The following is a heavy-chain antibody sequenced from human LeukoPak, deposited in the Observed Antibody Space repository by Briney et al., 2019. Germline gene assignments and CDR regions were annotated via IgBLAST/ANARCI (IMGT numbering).Heavy chain of an antibody. CDR3: ARGVTYGSGSYYFAGNDAFDF. J-gene: IGHJ3*01. D-gene: IGHD3-10*01. V-gene: IGHV1-18*01. CDR1: GYTFTSYG. CDR2: ISAYNGNT. Sequence: ASVKVSCKASGYTFTSYGISWVRQAPGQGLEWMGWISAYNGNTNYAQKLQGRVTMTTDTSTSTAYMELRSLRSDDTAVYYCARGVTYGSGSYYFAGNDAFDFWGQGTMVTVSS.